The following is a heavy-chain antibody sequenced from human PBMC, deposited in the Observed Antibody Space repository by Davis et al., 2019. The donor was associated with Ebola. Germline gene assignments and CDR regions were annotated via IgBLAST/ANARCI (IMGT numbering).Heavy chain of an antibody. CDR3: ARDDGPRRLADP. D-gene: IGHD5-24*01. Sequence: GESLKISCAASGFTFSNYPMHWVRQAPGKGLEWMAIISYDGSNKYYADSVTGRFTISRDNSKNTLYLQMNSLGADDTAVYYCARDDGPRRLADPWGQGTLVTVSS. CDR2: ISYDGSNK. V-gene: IGHV3-30-3*01. J-gene: IGHJ5*02. CDR1: GFTFSNYP.